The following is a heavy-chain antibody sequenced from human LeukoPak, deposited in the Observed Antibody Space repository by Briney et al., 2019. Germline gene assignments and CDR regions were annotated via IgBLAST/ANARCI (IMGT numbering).Heavy chain of an antibody. CDR1: GGTFSSYA. V-gene: IGHV1-69*04. Sequence: ASVKVSCKASGGTFSSYAISWVRQAPGQGLEWMGRIIPILGIANYAQKFQGRVTITADKSTSTAYMELSSLRSEGTAVYYCARELSTRQLGDYWGQGTLVTVSS. CDR3: ARELSTRQLGDY. D-gene: IGHD6-6*01. J-gene: IGHJ4*02. CDR2: IIPILGIA.